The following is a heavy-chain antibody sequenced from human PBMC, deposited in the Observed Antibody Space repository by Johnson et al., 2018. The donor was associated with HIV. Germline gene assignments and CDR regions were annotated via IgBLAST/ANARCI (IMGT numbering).Heavy chain of an antibody. CDR1: GFTFDDYA. CDR3: AKGRRDFWSGADAFDI. CDR2: ISWNSGSI. Sequence: VQLVESGGGLVQPGRSLRLSCAASGFTFDDYAMHWVRQAPGKGLEWVSGISWNSGSIGYVDSVKGRFTISRDNAKNTLYLQMNGLRAEDTAVYYCAKGRRDFWSGADAFDIWGQGTLVTVSS. V-gene: IGHV3-9*01. D-gene: IGHD3-3*01. J-gene: IGHJ3*02.